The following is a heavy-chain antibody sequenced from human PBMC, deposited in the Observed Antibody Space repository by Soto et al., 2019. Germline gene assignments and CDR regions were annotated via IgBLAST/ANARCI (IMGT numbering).Heavy chain of an antibody. V-gene: IGHV3-7*01. CDR1: GFTFGSYC. D-gene: IGHD2-15*01. CDR2: IKQDGSEK. Sequence: PGGSLRLSCAASGFTFGSYCMGWVRQAPGKGLEWVANIKQDGSEKYYVDSVKGRFTISRDNAKNSLYLQMNSLRAEDTAAYYCARNHIVARSWGQGTLVTVSS. CDR3: ARNHIVARS. J-gene: IGHJ5*02.